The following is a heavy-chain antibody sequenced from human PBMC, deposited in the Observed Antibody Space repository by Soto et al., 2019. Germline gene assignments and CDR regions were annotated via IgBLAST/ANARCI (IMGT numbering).Heavy chain of an antibody. CDR1: GFTFSNYA. CDR3: AKRAFYGSGIPNYYGMDV. V-gene: IGHV3-23*01. Sequence: EVHLLESGGGLVQPGGSLRLSCAASGFTFSNYAMTWVRQAPGKGLEWVSVISGTGGDTNNADSAKGRFTTSRDNSKNTLYLQMNSLRAEDTAVYYCAKRAFYGSGIPNYYGMDVWGQGTAVTVSS. J-gene: IGHJ6*02. D-gene: IGHD3-10*01. CDR2: ISGTGGDT.